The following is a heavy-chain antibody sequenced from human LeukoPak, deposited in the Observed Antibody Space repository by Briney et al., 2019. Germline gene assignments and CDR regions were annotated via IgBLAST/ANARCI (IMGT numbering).Heavy chain of an antibody. CDR2: IYYSGST. V-gene: IGHV4-39*07. CDR3: ASSALEREYYYDSSGYRDAFDI. D-gene: IGHD3-22*01. Sequence: SETLSLTCTVSGGSISSSSYYWGWIRRPPGKGLEWIGSIYYSGSTYYNPSLKSRVTISVDTSKNQFSLKLSSVTAADTAVYYCASSALEREYYYDSSGYRDAFDIWGQGTMVTVSS. CDR1: GGSISSSSYY. J-gene: IGHJ3*02.